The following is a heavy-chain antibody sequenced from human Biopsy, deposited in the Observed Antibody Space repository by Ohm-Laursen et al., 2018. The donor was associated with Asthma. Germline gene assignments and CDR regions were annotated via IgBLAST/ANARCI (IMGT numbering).Heavy chain of an antibody. V-gene: IGHV3-9*01. CDR2: ISWNSGNI. CDR1: GFSFDDCA. D-gene: IGHD1-7*01. Sequence: SLRLSCAAPGFSFDDCAMHWVRQAPGKGLEWVSSISWNSGNIDYAVSVKGRFTISRDNAKNSLYLQMQSLRPEDTAVYYCARTTYGHDGFDPWGQGTLVTVSS. CDR3: ARTTYGHDGFDP. J-gene: IGHJ5*02.